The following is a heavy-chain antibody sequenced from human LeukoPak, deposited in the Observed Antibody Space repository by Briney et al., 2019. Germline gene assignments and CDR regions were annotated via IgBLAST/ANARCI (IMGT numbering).Heavy chain of an antibody. Sequence: GGSLRLSCAASGFTFSDYYMSWIRQAPGKGLEWVSYISSSGSTIYYADSVKGRFTISRDNAKNSLYLQMNSLRAEDTAVYYCARVLRGGADSTAGDAFDIWDQGTMVTVSS. V-gene: IGHV3-11*01. CDR1: GFTFSDYY. CDR3: ARVLRGGADSTAGDAFDI. CDR2: ISSSGSTI. J-gene: IGHJ3*02. D-gene: IGHD1-26*01.